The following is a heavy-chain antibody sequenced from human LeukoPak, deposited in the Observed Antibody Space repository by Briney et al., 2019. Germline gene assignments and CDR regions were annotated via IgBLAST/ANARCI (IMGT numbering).Heavy chain of an antibody. V-gene: IGHV3-48*04. CDR3: ARDVTYHGGDWFDP. D-gene: IGHD4-23*01. J-gene: IGHJ5*02. Sequence: RGSLRLSCAASEFTFSSYSMSWVRQAPGKGLEWVSYISSTASSIYYADSVKGRFTISRANAKNSLYLQMNSLRAEDTAVYYCARDVTYHGGDWFDPWGPGTLVTVSS. CDR2: ISSTASSI. CDR1: EFTFSSYS.